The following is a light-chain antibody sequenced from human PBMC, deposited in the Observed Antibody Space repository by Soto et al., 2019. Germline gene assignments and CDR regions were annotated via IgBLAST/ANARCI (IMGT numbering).Light chain of an antibody. J-gene: IGKJ4*01. CDR2: GAS. CDR1: QSVSSSY. V-gene: IGKV3-20*01. Sequence: EIVLTQSPGTLSLSPGERSTLSCGASQSVSSSYLAWYQQKPGQAPRLXIYGASSRATGIPERFSGSGSGTDFTLTISRLEPEDFEVYYCQQYGSSPLTFGGGTKVDIK. CDR3: QQYGSSPLT.